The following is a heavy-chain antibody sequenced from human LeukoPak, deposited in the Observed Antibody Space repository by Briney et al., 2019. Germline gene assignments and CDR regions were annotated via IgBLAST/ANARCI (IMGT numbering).Heavy chain of an antibody. CDR3: AREIWGTDAFDF. Sequence: PGGSLRLSCAASGFTFRSYEMNWIRQAPGKGPEWVSYISSRDNTKHYAESVKGRFTISRDNAKNSLYLQMNSLRGEDTAIYYCAREIWGTDAFDFWGQGTMVTVSS. CDR1: GFTFRSYE. V-gene: IGHV3-48*03. D-gene: IGHD3-16*01. CDR2: ISSRDNTK. J-gene: IGHJ3*01.